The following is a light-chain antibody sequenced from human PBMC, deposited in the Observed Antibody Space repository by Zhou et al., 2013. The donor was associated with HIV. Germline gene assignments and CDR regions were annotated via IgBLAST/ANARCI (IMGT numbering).Light chain of an antibody. Sequence: AIPMTQSPSYLSASVGDRVTITCRPSQGVRGELGWYQQRPGKAPRLLIYSTSKLESGVPSRFSGSATGTDFTLTITGLQPEDFATYYCLQDYGYQWTFGQGRKVEVK. CDR3: LQDYGYQWT. CDR1: QGVRGE. J-gene: IGKJ1*01. CDR2: STS. V-gene: IGKV1-6*01.